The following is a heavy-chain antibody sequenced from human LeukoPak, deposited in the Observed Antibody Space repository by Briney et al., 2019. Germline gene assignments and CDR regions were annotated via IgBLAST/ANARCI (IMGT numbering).Heavy chain of an antibody. J-gene: IGHJ5*02. CDR3: ARPGPWFDP. CDR2: INHSGST. CDR1: GGSFSGYY. Sequence: SETLSLTCAVYGGSFSGYYRSWIRQPPGKGLEWIGEINHSGSTNYNPSLKSRVTISVDTSKNQFSLKLSSVTAADTAVYYCARPGPWFDPWGQGTLVTVSS. V-gene: IGHV4-34*01.